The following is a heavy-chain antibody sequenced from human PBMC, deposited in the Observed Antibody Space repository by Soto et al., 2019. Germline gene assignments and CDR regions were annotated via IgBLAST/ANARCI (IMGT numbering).Heavy chain of an antibody. CDR3: ARVANYDFWSGRDYYYYYYMDV. D-gene: IGHD3-3*01. CDR1: GFTFSSYW. Sequence: EVQLVESGGGLVQPGGSLRLSCAASGFTFSSYWMCWVRQAPGKGLEWVANIKQDGSQNYFLDSVKGRFTISRDNAKNSLYLQMNSLRGEDTAVYCCARVANYDFWSGRDYYYYYYMDVWGKGTTVTVSS. V-gene: IGHV3-7*01. CDR2: IKQDGSQN. J-gene: IGHJ6*03.